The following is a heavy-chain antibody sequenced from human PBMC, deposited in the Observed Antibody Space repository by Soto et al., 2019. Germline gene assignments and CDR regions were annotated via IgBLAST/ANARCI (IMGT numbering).Heavy chain of an antibody. Sequence: SETLSLTCAVSGGSISSSNWWSWVRQPPGKGLEWIGEIYHSGGTNYNPSLKSRVTISVDKSKNQFSLKLSSVTAEDTAVYYCARDPGTGYYDSSGYYYDWGQGTLVTVSS. CDR1: GGSISSSNW. J-gene: IGHJ4*02. CDR3: ARDPGTGYYDSSGYYYD. CDR2: IYHSGGT. V-gene: IGHV4-4*02. D-gene: IGHD3-22*01.